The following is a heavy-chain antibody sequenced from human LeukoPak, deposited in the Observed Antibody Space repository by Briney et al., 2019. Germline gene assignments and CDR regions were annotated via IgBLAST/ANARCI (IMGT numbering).Heavy chain of an antibody. CDR1: GYTFSSYW. CDR3: ASIFAAGIDY. Sequence: GGSLRLSCAASGYTFSSYWMHWVRQAPGKGLVWVSRINSDGSSTSYADSVKGRFTISRDNAKNTLYLQMNSLRAEDTAVYYGASIFAAGIDYWGQGTLVTVSS. V-gene: IGHV3-74*01. D-gene: IGHD6-13*01. J-gene: IGHJ4*02. CDR2: INSDGSST.